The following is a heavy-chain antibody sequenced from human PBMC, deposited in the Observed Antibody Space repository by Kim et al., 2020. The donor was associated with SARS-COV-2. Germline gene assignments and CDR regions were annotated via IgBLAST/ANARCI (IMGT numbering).Heavy chain of an antibody. CDR1: GYTFTSYG. Sequence: ASVKVSCKASGYTFTSYGISWVRQAPGQGLEWMGWISAYNGNTNYAQKLQGRVTMTTDTSTSTAYMELRSLRSDDTAVYYCARDSRVGSLQPPNWFDPWGQGTLVTVSS. CDR3: ARDSRVGSLQPPNWFDP. D-gene: IGHD3-10*01. V-gene: IGHV1-18*01. J-gene: IGHJ5*02. CDR2: ISAYNGNT.